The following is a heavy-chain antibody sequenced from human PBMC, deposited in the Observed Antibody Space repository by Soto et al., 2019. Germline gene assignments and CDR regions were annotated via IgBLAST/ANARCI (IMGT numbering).Heavy chain of an antibody. D-gene: IGHD6-19*01. CDR1: GFTFSSFA. CDR3: ARMGQWRVPGDYYYGMDV. J-gene: IGHJ6*02. CDR2: LIYTGGGT. V-gene: IGHV3-23*03. Sequence: VQLLESGGGFVQPGGSLTLSCTASGFTFSSFAMNWVRQAPGKGLEWVSLIYTGGGTYYADSVKGRFTVSRDNSKNTLYLQMNSLRAEDTAVYYCARMGQWRVPGDYYYGMDVWGQGTSVTVSS.